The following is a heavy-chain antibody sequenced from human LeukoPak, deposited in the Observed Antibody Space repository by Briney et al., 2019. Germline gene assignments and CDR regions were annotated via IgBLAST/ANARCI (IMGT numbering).Heavy chain of an antibody. D-gene: IGHD1-14*01. CDR3: ARASWISTGDAVC. CDR2: MKGGSKT. J-gene: IGHJ4*02. Sequence: PGGSLRLPCVASGFSFTTNAMSGARRAPARGPEGRWSMKGGSKTFDADSMRGLFTLSRDISRNTVYPQLNNLRVVDTATDYCARASWISTGDAVCWCQGTEVIVSS. V-gene: IGHV3-23*01. CDR1: GFSFTTNA.